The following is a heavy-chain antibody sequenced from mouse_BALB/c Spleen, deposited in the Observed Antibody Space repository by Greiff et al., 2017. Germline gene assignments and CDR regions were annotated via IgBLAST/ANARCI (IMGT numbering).Heavy chain of an antibody. Sequence: DLVKPGASVKLSCKASGYTFTSYWINWIKQRPGQGLEWIGRITPGSGSTYYNEMFKGKATLTVNTSSSTAYIQLSSLSSEDSAVYCCARDDYWGYWGQGTTLTVSS. CDR3: ARDDYWGY. CDR1: GYTFTSYW. J-gene: IGHJ2*01. V-gene: IGHV1S41*01. CDR2: ITPGSGST.